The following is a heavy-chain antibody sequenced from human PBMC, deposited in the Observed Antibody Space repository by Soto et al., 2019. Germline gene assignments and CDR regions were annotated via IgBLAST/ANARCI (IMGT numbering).Heavy chain of an antibody. CDR1: GYTFTSYA. D-gene: IGHD6-6*01. CDR3: ARGPRRSSFSFTYYYYGMDV. CDR2: INAGNGNT. Sequence: ASVKVSCKASGYTFTSYAMHWVRQAPGQRLEWMGWINAGNGNTKYSQKFQGRVTITRDTSASTAYMELSSLRSEDTAVYYCARGPRRSSFSFTYYYYGMDVWGQGTTVTVSS. V-gene: IGHV1-3*01. J-gene: IGHJ6*02.